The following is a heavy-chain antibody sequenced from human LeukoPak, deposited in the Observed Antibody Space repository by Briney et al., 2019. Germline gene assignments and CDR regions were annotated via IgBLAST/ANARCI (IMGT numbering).Heavy chain of an antibody. V-gene: IGHV3-23*01. J-gene: IGHJ4*02. CDR1: GITLSNYG. D-gene: IGHD3-10*01. CDR2: ISDSGGRT. CDR3: AREKTMVRGVRYFDY. Sequence: GGSLRLSCAVSGITLSNYGMSWVRQAPGKGLEWVAGISDSGGRTNYADSVKGRFTISRDNPKNTLYLQMNSLRAEDTAVYYCAREKTMVRGVRYFDYWGQGTLVTVSS.